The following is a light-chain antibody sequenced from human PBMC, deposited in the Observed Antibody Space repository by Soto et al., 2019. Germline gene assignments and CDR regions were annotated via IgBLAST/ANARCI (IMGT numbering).Light chain of an antibody. J-gene: IGLJ1*01. Sequence: QSVLTQPPSVSGAPGQRVTISCTGSSSNIGAGYDVHWYQQLPGTAPKLLIYGNSNRPSGVPDRFSGSKSGTSASLAITGLQAEDEAYYYCQSYDSSHYVFGTGTKVTVL. CDR3: QSYDSSHYV. CDR1: SSNIGAGYD. V-gene: IGLV1-40*01. CDR2: GNS.